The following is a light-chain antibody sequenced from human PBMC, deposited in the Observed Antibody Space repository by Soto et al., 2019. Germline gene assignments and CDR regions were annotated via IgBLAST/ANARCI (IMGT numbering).Light chain of an antibody. CDR2: GAS. CDR3: QQYGSSPLVT. CDR1: QSVSSSY. Sequence: EIVLTQSPGTLSLSPGERDTLSCRASQSVSSSYLAWYQQKPGQAPRLLIYGASSRATGIPDRFSGGGSGTDFTLTISRLEPEDFAVYYCQQYGSSPLVTFGPGTKVDIK. J-gene: IGKJ3*01. V-gene: IGKV3-20*01.